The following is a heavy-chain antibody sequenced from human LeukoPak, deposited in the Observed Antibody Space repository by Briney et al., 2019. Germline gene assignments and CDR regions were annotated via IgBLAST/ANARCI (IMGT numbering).Heavy chain of an antibody. D-gene: IGHD2-8*01. CDR3: ATEPNCTNGVCYPTGDAFDI. J-gene: IGHJ3*02. CDR2: FDPEDGET. V-gene: IGHV1-24*01. CDR1: GYTLTELS. Sequence: GASVKVSCKVSGYTLTELSMHWVRQAPGKGLEWMGGFDPEDGETIYAQKFQGRVTMTEDTSTDTAYMELSSLRSEDTAVYYCATEPNCTNGVCYPTGDAFDIWGQGTMVTVSS.